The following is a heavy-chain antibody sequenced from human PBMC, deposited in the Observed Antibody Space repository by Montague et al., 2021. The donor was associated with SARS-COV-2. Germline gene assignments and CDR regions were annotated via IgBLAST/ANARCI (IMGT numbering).Heavy chain of an antibody. CDR1: GGSISSDYY. CDR2: IYFTGKT. D-gene: IGHD1/OR15-1a*01. CDR3: ARWGLNNAFDI. J-gene: IGHJ3*02. V-gene: IGHV4-39*02. Sequence: SETLSLTCTVAGGSISSDYYWAWIRQPPGKGLEWIGSIYFTGKTYYHPSLKSRVTISIDTSKNHFSLRLSSVTAADSAVYYCARWGLNNAFDIWGLGTMITISS.